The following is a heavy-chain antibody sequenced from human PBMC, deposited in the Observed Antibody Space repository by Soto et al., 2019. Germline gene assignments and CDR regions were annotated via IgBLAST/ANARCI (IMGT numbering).Heavy chain of an antibody. CDR1: GFSFNSYA. V-gene: IGHV3-30*18. CDR3: AKWSYLDY. J-gene: IGHJ4*02. D-gene: IGHD3-3*01. Sequence: AGGSLRLSCAASGFSFNSYAMHWVRQAPGKGLEWVALILYDGKTYYADSVKGRFSISRDTSRNTLYLQMNSLRADDTAIYYCAKWSYLDYWGQGTRVTVSS. CDR2: ILYDGKT.